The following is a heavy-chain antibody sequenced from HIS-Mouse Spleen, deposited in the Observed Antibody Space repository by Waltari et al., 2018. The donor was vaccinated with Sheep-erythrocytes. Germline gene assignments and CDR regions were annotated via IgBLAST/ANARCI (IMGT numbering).Heavy chain of an antibody. D-gene: IGHD1-26*01. CDR1: GGTFSSYA. J-gene: IGHJ4*02. CDR3: AQTGATTPHFDY. V-gene: IGHV1-69*04. Sequence: QVQLVQSGAEVKKPGSSVKVSCKASGGTFSSYAISWVRQAPGQGLGWMGRISPILGIANYAQKFQGRVTITADKSTSTAYMELSSLRSEDTAVYYCAQTGATTPHFDYWGQGTLVTVSS. CDR2: ISPILGIA.